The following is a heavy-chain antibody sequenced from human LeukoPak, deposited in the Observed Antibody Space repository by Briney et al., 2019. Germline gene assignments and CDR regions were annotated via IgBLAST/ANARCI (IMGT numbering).Heavy chain of an antibody. CDR1: GYTLTELS. V-gene: IGHV1-24*01. D-gene: IGHD3-22*01. Sequence: GASVKVSCKVSGYTLTELSMHWVRQAPGKGPEWMGGFDPEDGETIYAQKFQGRVTMTEDTSTDTAYMELSSLRSEDTAVYYCATVNYYDSSGYVDYWGQGTLVTVSS. J-gene: IGHJ4*02. CDR3: ATVNYYDSSGYVDY. CDR2: FDPEDGET.